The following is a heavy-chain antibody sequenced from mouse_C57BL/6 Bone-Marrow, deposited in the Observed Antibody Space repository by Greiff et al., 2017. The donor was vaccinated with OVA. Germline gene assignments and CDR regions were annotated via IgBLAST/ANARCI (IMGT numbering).Heavy chain of an antibody. Sequence: QVQLQQPGAELVKPGASVKLSCKASGYTFTSYWMHWVKQRPGQGLEWIGMIHPNSGSTNYNEKFKSKATLTVDKSSSTAYMQLSSLTSEDSAVYYCARTTVVAGDWYFDVWGTGTTVTVSS. CDR1: GYTFTSYW. V-gene: IGHV1-64*01. J-gene: IGHJ1*03. CDR3: ARTTVVAGDWYFDV. D-gene: IGHD1-1*01. CDR2: IHPNSGST.